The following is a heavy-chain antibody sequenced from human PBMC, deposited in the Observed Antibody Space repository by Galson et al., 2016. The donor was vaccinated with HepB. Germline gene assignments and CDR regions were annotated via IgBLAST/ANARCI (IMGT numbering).Heavy chain of an antibody. J-gene: IGHJ6*02. CDR1: GYTLTTYY. CDR3: ARLARVAVFYYYGMDV. Sequence: SVKVSCKASGYTLTTYYIHWVRQAPGQGLEWMGWINPNSGGTNYVQKFRGRFTMTRDTSINTDYMALSGLRSDAPAVYYCARLARVAVFYYYGMDVWGQGTTVTVSS. CDR2: INPNSGGT. V-gene: IGHV1-2*02.